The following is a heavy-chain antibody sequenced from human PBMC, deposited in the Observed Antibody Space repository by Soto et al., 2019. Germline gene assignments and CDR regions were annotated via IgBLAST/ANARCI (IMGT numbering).Heavy chain of an antibody. Sequence: QLHLVQSGAVVKKPGASVTVSCSASGYPVTAYYMHWVRQAPGRGLEWMGGINPATGAAKYTQTCKGRVTMTRDTSTSTVFRELSGLTSEDTAVFYGARGGGVGVAGSAAFDMWGQGTLVTVSS. CDR3: ARGGGVGVAGSAAFDM. D-gene: IGHD3-3*01. CDR1: GYPVTAYY. J-gene: IGHJ3*02. CDR2: INPATGAA. V-gene: IGHV1-2*02.